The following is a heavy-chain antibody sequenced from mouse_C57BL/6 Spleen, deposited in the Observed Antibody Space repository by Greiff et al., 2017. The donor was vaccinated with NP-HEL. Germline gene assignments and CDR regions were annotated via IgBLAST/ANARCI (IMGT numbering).Heavy chain of an antibody. CDR1: GYTFTDYY. CDR2: IYPGSGNT. CDR3: ARTDGYYDYYAMDY. Sequence: QVQLKESGAELVRPGASVKLSCKASGYTFTDYYINWVKQRPGQGLEWIARIYPGSGNTYYNEKFKGKATLTAEKSSSTAYMQLSSLTSEDSAVYFCARTDGYYDYYAMDYWGQGTSVTVSS. J-gene: IGHJ4*01. D-gene: IGHD2-3*01. V-gene: IGHV1-76*01.